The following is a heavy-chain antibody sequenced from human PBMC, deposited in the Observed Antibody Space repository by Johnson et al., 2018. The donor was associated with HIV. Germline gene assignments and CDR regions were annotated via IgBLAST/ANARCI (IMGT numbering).Heavy chain of an antibody. Sequence: QVQLVESGGGVVQPGRSLRLSCAASGFTFNSYAMHWVRQAPGKGLEWGAIISYDGSNKYYADSVKGRFTISRDNSKDTLYLQMNSLRREDTAVYSCAKIGLDAFDIWGQGTMVTVSS. D-gene: IGHD2/OR15-2a*01. CDR2: ISYDGSNK. CDR1: GFTFNSYA. V-gene: IGHV3-30*04. CDR3: AKIGLDAFDI. J-gene: IGHJ3*02.